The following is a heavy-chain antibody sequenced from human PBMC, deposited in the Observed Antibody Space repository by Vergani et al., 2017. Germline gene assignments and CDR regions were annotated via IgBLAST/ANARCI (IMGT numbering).Heavy chain of an antibody. V-gene: IGHV3-21*01. Sequence: WVLSISSSSSYIYYADSVKGRFTISRDNAKNSLYLQMNSLRAEDTAVYYCARDRPGRLERRGAFGIWGQGTMVTVSS. J-gene: IGHJ3*02. CDR2: ISSSSSYI. D-gene: IGHD1-1*01. CDR3: ARDRPGRLERRGAFGI.